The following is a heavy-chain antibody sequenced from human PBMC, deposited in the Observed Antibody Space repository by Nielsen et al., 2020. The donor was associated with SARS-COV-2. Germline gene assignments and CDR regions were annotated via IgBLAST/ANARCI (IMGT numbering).Heavy chain of an antibody. D-gene: IGHD5-18*01. J-gene: IGHJ4*02. CDR3: ARGQLWLRIGFDY. Sequence: ASVKVSCKASGYTFTSYYMHWVRQAPGQGLEWMGIINPSGGSTSYAQKFQGRVTITADESTSTAYMELSSLRSDDTAVYYCARGQLWLRIGFDYWGQRTLVTVSS. CDR2: INPSGGST. CDR1: GYTFTSYY. V-gene: IGHV1-46*01.